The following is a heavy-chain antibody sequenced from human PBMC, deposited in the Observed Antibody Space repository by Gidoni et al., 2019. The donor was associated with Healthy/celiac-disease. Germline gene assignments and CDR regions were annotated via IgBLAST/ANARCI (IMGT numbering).Heavy chain of an antibody. CDR2: SIPNRGIA. CDR1: GGTFSSYT. D-gene: IGHD4-17*01. J-gene: IGHJ3*02. CDR3: ARDGTTVTTDAFDI. Sequence: QVQLVQSGAEVQKPGFSVKVSCKASGGTFSSYTISWVRQAPGQGLEWMGRSIPNRGIANYAQKFQGRVTITADKSTSTAYMELSSLRSEDTAVYYGARDGTTVTTDAFDIWGQGTMVTVSS. V-gene: IGHV1-69*08.